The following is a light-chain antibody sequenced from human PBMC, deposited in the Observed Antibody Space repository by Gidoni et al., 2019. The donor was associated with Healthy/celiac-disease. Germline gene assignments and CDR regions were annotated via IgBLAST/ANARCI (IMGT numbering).Light chain of an antibody. V-gene: IGKV1-33*01. CDR3: QQYDNLPRT. CDR1: QDISNY. Sequence: DIQMTQSPSSLSASVGDRVTITCQASQDISNYLNWYQQKPGKAPKLLIYDASNLETGVPSRFSGSGSGTDFTFTISSLQPEDIATCYCQQYDNLPRTFXXXTKLEIK. CDR2: DAS. J-gene: IGKJ2*01.